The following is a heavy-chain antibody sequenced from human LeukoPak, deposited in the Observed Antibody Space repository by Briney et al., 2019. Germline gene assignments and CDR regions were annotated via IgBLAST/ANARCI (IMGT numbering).Heavy chain of an antibody. Sequence: PQTLSLTCAVSGGSISSGGYSWSWIRQPPGKGLEWIGYIYHSGGTYYNPSLKSRVTISVDRSKNQFSLKLSSVTAADTAVYYCASYYGDSGSLDYWGQGTLVTVSS. CDR2: IYHSGGT. CDR3: ASYYGDSGSLDY. D-gene: IGHD4-17*01. J-gene: IGHJ4*02. CDR1: GGSISSGGYS. V-gene: IGHV4-30-2*01.